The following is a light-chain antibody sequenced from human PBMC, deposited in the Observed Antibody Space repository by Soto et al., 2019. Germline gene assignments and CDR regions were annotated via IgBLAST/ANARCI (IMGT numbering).Light chain of an antibody. CDR3: QQRSNWPPT. CDR2: DAS. Sequence: EIVLTQSPATLSLSPGERATLSCRASQSVSSYLAWYQQKPGQAPRLLIYDASNRATGIPARFSGSGSGTXXXXXXSSLEPEDFAVYYCQQRSNWPPTFGQGTKLEIK. CDR1: QSVSSY. V-gene: IGKV3-11*01. J-gene: IGKJ2*01.